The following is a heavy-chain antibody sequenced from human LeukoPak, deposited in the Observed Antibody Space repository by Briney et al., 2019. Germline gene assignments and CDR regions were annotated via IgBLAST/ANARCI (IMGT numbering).Heavy chain of an antibody. CDR3: ARTQRGYCSSTSCVGGWFDP. V-gene: IGHV4-39*07. J-gene: IGHJ5*02. CDR2: IYHSGST. Sequence: KPSETLSLTCTVSGGSISNGSYYWSWIRQSAGKGLEWIGSIYHSGSTYYNPSLKSRVTISVDTSKNQFSLKLSSVTAADTAVYYCARTQRGYCSSTSCVGGWFDPWGQGTLVTVSS. D-gene: IGHD2-2*01. CDR1: GGSISNGSYY.